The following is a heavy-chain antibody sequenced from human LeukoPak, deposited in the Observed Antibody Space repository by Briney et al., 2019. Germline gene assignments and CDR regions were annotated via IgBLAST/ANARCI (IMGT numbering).Heavy chain of an antibody. CDR2: INPSGGST. V-gene: IGHV1-46*01. CDR1: GYTFTSYY. D-gene: IGHD2-21*02. Sequence: ASVKVSCKASGYTFTSYYMHWVRQAPGQGLEWMGIINPSGGSTSYAQKFQGRVTMTRDMSTSTVYMELSSLRSEDTAVYYCARDGSGRYCGGDCYSHSFDYWGQGTLVTVSS. CDR3: ARDGSGRYCGGDCYSHSFDY. J-gene: IGHJ4*02.